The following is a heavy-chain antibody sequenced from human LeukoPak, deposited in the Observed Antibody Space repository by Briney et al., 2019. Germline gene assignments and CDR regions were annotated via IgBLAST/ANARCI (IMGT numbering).Heavy chain of an antibody. CDR2: IQHSGST. Sequence: SQTLSLTCTVSGGSISSDGYYWSWIRQPPGKGPEWIGHIQHSGSTHYNSSLKSRVTISMDRSKNQFSLKLNSVTAADTAVYYCARVPIIVGAFDIWGQGTMVTVSS. V-gene: IGHV4-30-2*01. CDR1: GGSISSDGYY. J-gene: IGHJ3*02. D-gene: IGHD2-21*01. CDR3: ARVPIIVGAFDI.